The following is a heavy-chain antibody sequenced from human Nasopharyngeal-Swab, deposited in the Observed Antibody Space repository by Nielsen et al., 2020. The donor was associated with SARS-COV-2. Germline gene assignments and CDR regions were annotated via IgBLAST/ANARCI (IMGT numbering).Heavy chain of an antibody. Sequence: GGSLRLSCKGSGYSFTSYWIGWVRQMPGKGLEWMGIIYPGDSGTRYSPSFQGQVTISADKSISTAYLQWSSLKASDTAMYYCARGVGIAEKNWFDPWGQGTLVTVSS. V-gene: IGHV5-51*01. D-gene: IGHD6-13*01. CDR3: ARGVGIAEKNWFDP. CDR2: IYPGDSGT. CDR1: GYSFTSYW. J-gene: IGHJ5*02.